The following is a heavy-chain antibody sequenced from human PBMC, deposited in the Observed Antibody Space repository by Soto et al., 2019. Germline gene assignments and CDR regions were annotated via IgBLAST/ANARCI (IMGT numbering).Heavy chain of an antibody. Sequence: QVQLQLWGAGLLKPSESLSLTCAVYGGSFSDFYWTWIRQLPGKGLEWIGEINHSGNTNYKPSLKSRVAISVDTSKNQFSLYLGSVTAADTAVYYCGPRGAVADPRGYWGQGTLVTVSS. CDR3: GPRGAVADPRGY. D-gene: IGHD6-19*01. J-gene: IGHJ4*02. CDR2: INHSGNT. CDR1: GGSFSDFY. V-gene: IGHV4-34*01.